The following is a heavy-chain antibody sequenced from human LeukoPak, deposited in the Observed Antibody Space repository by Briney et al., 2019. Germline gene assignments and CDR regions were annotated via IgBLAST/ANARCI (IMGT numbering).Heavy chain of an antibody. Sequence: SVKVSCKASGGTFSSYAISWVRQAPGQGLEWMGGIIPIFGTANYAQKFQGRVTTTADESTSTAYMELSSLRSEDTAVYYCARDLYYYDSSGPFDYWGQGTLVTVSS. D-gene: IGHD3-22*01. CDR1: GGTFSSYA. CDR2: IIPIFGTA. V-gene: IGHV1-69*13. J-gene: IGHJ4*02. CDR3: ARDLYYYDSSGPFDY.